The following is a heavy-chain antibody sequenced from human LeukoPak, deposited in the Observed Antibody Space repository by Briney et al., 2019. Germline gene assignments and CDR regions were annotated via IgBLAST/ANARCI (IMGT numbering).Heavy chain of an antibody. V-gene: IGHV7-4-1*02. D-gene: IGHD5-24*01. CDR1: GYSFTSYA. CDR2: INTNTGNP. CDR3: ARAGDGYNRPHHDF. Sequence: ASVKVSCKASGYSFTSYAMNWVRQAPGQGLEWMGWINTNTGNPTYAQGFTGRFVFSLDISVTTAYLQISSLGTDDTAVYYCARAGDGYNRPHHDFWGQGTLVTVSS. J-gene: IGHJ4*02.